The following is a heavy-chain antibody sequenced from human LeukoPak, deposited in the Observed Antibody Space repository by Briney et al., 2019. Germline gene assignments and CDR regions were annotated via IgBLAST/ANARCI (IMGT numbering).Heavy chain of an antibody. CDR3: AKRGVVIRIFLVGFHKEAYYFDS. D-gene: IGHD3-10*01. CDR1: GFRVSDYY. V-gene: IGHV3-53*05. J-gene: IGHJ4*02. CDR2: IRDSGEA. Sequence: GGSLRLSCAVSGFRVSDYYMSWVRQAPGKGLEWVGLIRDSGEAFYADFARGRFAISRDESENTLYLQMSSLRVEDTAVYFCAKRGVVIRIFLVGFHKEAYYFDSWGQGALVTVSS.